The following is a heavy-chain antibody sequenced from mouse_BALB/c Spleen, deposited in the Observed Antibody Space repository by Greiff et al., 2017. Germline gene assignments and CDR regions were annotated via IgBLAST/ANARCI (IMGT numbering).Heavy chain of an antibody. J-gene: IGHJ4*01. CDR3: ARRKIDLYAMDY. Sequence: EVQLVESGGGLVQPGGSRTLSCAASGFTFSSFGMHWVRQAPEKGLEWVAYISSGSSTIYYADTVKGRFTISSDNPKNTLFLQMTRLRSEDTAMYYCARRKIDLYAMDYWGQGTSVTVSS. V-gene: IGHV5-17*02. CDR2: ISSGSSTI. CDR1: GFTFSSFG.